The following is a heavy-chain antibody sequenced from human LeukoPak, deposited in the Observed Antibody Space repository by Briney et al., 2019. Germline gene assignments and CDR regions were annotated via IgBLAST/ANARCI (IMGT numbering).Heavy chain of an antibody. V-gene: IGHV1-8*01. D-gene: IGHD3-9*01. CDR2: MNPNSGNT. Sequence: GASVKVSCKASGYTFTSYDINWVRQATGQGLEWMGWMNPNSGNTGYAQKFQGRVTMTRNTSISTAYMELSSLRSEDTAVYYRARAVRERNPRIYDILILWGQGTLVTVSS. J-gene: IGHJ4*02. CDR3: ARAVRERNPRIYDILIL. CDR1: GYTFTSYD.